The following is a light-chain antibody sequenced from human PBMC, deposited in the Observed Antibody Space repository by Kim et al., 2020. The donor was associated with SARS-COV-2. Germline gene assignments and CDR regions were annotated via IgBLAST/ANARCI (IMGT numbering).Light chain of an antibody. V-gene: IGLV2-11*01. CDR2: DVS. CDR1: SSDVGGYNY. J-gene: IGLJ2*01. CDR3: CSYAGSYTVV. Sequence: GQSVTISCTGTSSDVGGYNYVSWYQQHPVKAPKLMIYDVSKRPSGVPDRFSGSKSGNTASLTISGLQAEDEADYYCCSYAGSYTVVFGGGTQLTVL.